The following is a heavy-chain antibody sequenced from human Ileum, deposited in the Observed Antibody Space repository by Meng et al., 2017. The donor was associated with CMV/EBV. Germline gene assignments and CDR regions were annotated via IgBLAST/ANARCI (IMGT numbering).Heavy chain of an antibody. CDR2: ISSSSSYI. V-gene: IGHV3-21*01. CDR1: GFIFSTYR. Sequence: SWAAAGFIFSTYRINWVRQAPGKGLEWVSSISSSSSYIYDADSLRGRFTITRDNAKNSVYLQMNSLRAEDTAVYYCARDRNMFHGMDVWGQGTTVTVSS. J-gene: IGHJ6*02. CDR3: ARDRNMFHGMDV. D-gene: IGHD3-10*02.